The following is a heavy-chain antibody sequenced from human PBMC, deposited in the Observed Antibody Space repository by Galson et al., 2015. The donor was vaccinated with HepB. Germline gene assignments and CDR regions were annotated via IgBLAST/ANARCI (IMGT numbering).Heavy chain of an antibody. CDR3: ARGDFDWFFDY. Sequence: SLRLSCAASGFTFSSYGMHWVRQAPGKGLEWVAVIWYDGSNKYYADSVKGRFTISRDNSKNTLYLQMNSLRAEDTAVYYCARGDFDWFFDYWGQGTLVTVSS. D-gene: IGHD3-9*01. CDR2: IWYDGSNK. CDR1: GFTFSSYG. J-gene: IGHJ4*02. V-gene: IGHV3-33*01.